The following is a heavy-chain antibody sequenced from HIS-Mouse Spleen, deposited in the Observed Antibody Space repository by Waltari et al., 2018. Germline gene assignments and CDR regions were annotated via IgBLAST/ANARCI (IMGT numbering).Heavy chain of an antibody. V-gene: IGHV3-30-3*01. CDR2: ISYDGSNK. CDR1: GFTFSSYA. J-gene: IGHJ4*02. Sequence: VQLVESGGGVVQSGRSLRLSCAASGFTFSSYAMHWVRQATGKGLEWVAVISYDGSNKYYADSVKGRFTISRDNSKNTLYLQMNSLRAEDTAVYYCARDHSGWYFDYWGQGTLVTVSS. CDR3: ARDHSGWYFDY. D-gene: IGHD6-19*01.